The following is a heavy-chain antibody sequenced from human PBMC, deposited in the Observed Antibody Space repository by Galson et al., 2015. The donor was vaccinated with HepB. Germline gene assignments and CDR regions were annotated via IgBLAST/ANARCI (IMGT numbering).Heavy chain of an antibody. V-gene: IGHV3-30*02. D-gene: IGHD1-26*01. CDR3: AKDLSVGWELLGGFDY. J-gene: IGHJ4*02. Sequence: LRLSCAASGFTFSSYGMHWVRQAPGKGLEWVAFIRYDGSDKYYADSVKGRSTISRDNSKNTLYLQMNSLRAEDTAVYYCAKDLSVGWELLGGFDYWGQGTLVTVSS. CDR1: GFTFSSYG. CDR2: IRYDGSDK.